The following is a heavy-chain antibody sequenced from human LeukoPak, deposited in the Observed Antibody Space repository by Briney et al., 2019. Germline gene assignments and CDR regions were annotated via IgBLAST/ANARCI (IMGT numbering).Heavy chain of an antibody. CDR1: GFTFNYYA. V-gene: IGHV3-43D*03. D-gene: IGHD3-10*01. Sequence: GSLRLSCAASGFTFNYYAMHWVRPAPGKGGEGGSLISWDGGSTYYSDSVKGRFTISRDNSKTSLYLQMNSLRAEDTALYYCAKDMVPGRFGEFGRHYCYMDVWGKGTTVTVSS. CDR2: ISWDGGST. CDR3: AKDMVPGRFGEFGRHYCYMDV. J-gene: IGHJ6*03.